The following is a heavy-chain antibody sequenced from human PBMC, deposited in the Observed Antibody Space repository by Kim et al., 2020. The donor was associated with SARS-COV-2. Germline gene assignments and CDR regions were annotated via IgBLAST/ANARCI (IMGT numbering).Heavy chain of an antibody. D-gene: IGHD3-3*01. Sequence: SETLSLTCAVYGGSFSGYYWSWIRQPTGKGLEWIGEINHSGSTNYNPSLKSRVTISVDTSKNQFSLKLSSVTAADTAVYYCARGRGFVWSGYYNIFDYWGQGTLVTVSS. V-gene: IGHV4-34*01. CDR3: ARGRGFVWSGYYNIFDY. J-gene: IGHJ4*02. CDR1: GGSFSGYY. CDR2: INHSGST.